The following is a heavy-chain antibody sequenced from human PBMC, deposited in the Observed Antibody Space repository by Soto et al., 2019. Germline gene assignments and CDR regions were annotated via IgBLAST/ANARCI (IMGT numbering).Heavy chain of an antibody. J-gene: IGHJ6*02. CDR1: GYTFTGYY. D-gene: IGHD6-13*01. CDR3: ARGIAAAAARGMDV. CDR2: INPNSGGT. Sequence: QVQLVQSGAEVKKPGASVKVSCKASGYTFTGYYMHWVRQAPGQGLEWMGWINPNSGGTNYAQKLPGGVTMTRDTSISKAYMELSRLRSDDTAVYYCARGIAAAAARGMDVWGQGTTVTVSS. V-gene: IGHV1-2*02.